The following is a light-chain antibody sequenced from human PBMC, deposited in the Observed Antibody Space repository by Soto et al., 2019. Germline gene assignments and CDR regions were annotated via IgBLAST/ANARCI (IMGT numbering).Light chain of an antibody. CDR3: QQSYMTPRT. CDR1: QNIYWY. V-gene: IGKV1-39*01. J-gene: IGKJ1*01. CDR2: GAS. Sequence: DIQMTQSPTSLSASVGDRVTITCRASQNIYWYLNWYQQRPGKAPNLLIYGASTVQSGVPSRFTGSGSGTDFTLTINSLQPEDFATYYCQQSYMTPRTFGQGTRVDVK.